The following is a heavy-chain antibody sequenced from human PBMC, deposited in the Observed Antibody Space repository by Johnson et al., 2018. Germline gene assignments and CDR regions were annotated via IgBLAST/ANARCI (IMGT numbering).Heavy chain of an antibody. Sequence: VQLLESGAEVKKPGSSVKVSCKASGGTFSSYAISWVRQAPGQGLEWMGGIIPIFGTANYAQKFQGRVPITEDESTSTAYMELSSLRSEDAAVYYVARDPTGIPVAGVDAFDIWGQGTMVTVSS. CDR1: GGTFSSYA. J-gene: IGHJ3*02. D-gene: IGHD6-19*01. V-gene: IGHV1-69*01. CDR2: IIPIFGTA. CDR3: ARDPTGIPVAGVDAFDI.